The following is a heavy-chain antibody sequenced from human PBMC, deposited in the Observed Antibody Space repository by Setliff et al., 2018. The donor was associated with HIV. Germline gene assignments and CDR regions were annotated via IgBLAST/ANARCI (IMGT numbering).Heavy chain of an antibody. V-gene: IGHV4-4*07. CDR3: AKDRGQCFDL. J-gene: IGHJ2*01. CDR1: GGSFTGYY. Sequence: SETLSLTCSVSGGSFTGYYWNWIRRSAGKGLEWIGRIYANGATSYNPSLRSRVTMSVDTSKKQLSLRLTSVSAADTAVYYCAKDRGQCFDLWGRGTLVTVSS. CDR2: IYANGAT. D-gene: IGHD3-10*01.